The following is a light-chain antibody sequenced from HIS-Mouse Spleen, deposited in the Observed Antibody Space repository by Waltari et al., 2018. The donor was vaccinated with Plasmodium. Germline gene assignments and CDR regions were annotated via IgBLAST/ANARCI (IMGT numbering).Light chain of an antibody. CDR2: DVS. J-gene: IGLJ2*01. CDR1: SSDVGGYNY. Sequence: QSALTQPASVSGSPGPSLTISCTGTSSDVGGYNYVSWYHQHPGKAPKLMIYDVSNRPSGVSNRFSGSKSGNTASLTISGLQAEDEADYYCSSYTSSSTLVVFGGGTKLTVL. V-gene: IGLV2-14*03. CDR3: SSYTSSSTLVV.